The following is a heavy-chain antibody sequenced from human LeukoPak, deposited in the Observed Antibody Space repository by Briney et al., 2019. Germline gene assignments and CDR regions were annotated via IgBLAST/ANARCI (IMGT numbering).Heavy chain of an antibody. CDR2: LSSSSSYI. CDR1: GFTFSSYS. D-gene: IGHD3-9*01. J-gene: IGHJ5*02. Sequence: PGGSLRLSCAASGFTFSSYSMNWVRQAPGKGLEWVSSLSSSSSYIYYADSVKGRFTISRDNAKNSLYLQMNSLRAEDTAVYYCAREISDDILTGYYIGYNWFDPWGQGTLVTVSS. CDR3: AREISDDILTGYYIGYNWFDP. V-gene: IGHV3-21*01.